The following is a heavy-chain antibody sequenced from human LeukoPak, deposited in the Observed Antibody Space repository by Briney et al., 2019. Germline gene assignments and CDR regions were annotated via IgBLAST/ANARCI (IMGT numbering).Heavy chain of an antibody. J-gene: IGHJ2*01. Sequence: SEPLSLTCAVSGDSVSSPTYYWSWIRQPPGKGLEWIGYIYYSGNTNYNPSLKSRVTMSIDTSNNQFSLKLSSVTAADTAVYYCARDRTFDLWGRGTLVTVSS. D-gene: IGHD1-7*01. CDR1: GDSVSSPTYY. CDR3: ARDRTFDL. CDR2: IYYSGNT. V-gene: IGHV4-61*01.